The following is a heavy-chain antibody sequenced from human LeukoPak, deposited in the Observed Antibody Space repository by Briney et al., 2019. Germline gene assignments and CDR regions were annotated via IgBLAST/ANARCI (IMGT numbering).Heavy chain of an antibody. D-gene: IGHD6-13*01. CDR2: ISSSSSYT. J-gene: IGHJ4*02. V-gene: IGHV3-11*03. Sequence: GGSLRLSCVASGIPFGDYYMNWIRQAPGKGLEWISYISSSSSYTDYADSVKGRFTISRDNAKNSLYLQMDSLTVDDTAVYYCAAGTAADYWGQGTLVTVSS. CDR1: GIPFGDYY. CDR3: AAGTAADY.